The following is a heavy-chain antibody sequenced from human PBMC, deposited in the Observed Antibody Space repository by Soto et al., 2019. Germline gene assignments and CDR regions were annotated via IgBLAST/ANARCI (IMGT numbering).Heavy chain of an antibody. D-gene: IGHD2-2*02. CDR3: AKEYTLDPQSAFDI. Sequence: PGGSMRLSCAASGFSFDDYTIHWVRQRPGKGLEWVSAISGSGSSTYYADSVKGRFTISRDNSKNTLYLQMNSLRAEDTAVYYCAKEYTLDPQSAFDIWGQGTMVTVSS. CDR2: ISGSGSST. J-gene: IGHJ3*02. V-gene: IGHV3-23*01. CDR1: GFSFDDYT.